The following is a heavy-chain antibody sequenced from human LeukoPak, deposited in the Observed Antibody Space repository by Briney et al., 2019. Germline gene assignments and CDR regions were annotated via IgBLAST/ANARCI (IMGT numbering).Heavy chain of an antibody. CDR3: ARDTGGGYSFYDC. Sequence: GGSLRLSCAASGFTFSSYWMTWIRQAPGKVLEWVANIKQDGSEKYYVDSVKGRFTISRDNAKNSLYLQMNSLRAEDTAVYYCARDTGGGYSFYDCWGQGTLVTVSS. J-gene: IGHJ4*02. CDR1: GFTFSSYW. CDR2: IKQDGSEK. D-gene: IGHD5-18*01. V-gene: IGHV3-7*01.